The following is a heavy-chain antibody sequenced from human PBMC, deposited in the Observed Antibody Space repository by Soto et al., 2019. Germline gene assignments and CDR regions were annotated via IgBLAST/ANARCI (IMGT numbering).Heavy chain of an antibody. CDR2: IYYSGST. Sequence: SETLSLTCTVSGGSISSSSYYWGWIRQPPGKGLEWIGSIYYSGSTYYNPSLKSRVTISVDTSKNQFSLKLSSVTAADTAVYYCARHQQLVSDFDYWGQGTLVTVS. CDR1: GGSISSSSYY. J-gene: IGHJ4*02. V-gene: IGHV4-39*01. D-gene: IGHD6-13*01. CDR3: ARHQQLVSDFDY.